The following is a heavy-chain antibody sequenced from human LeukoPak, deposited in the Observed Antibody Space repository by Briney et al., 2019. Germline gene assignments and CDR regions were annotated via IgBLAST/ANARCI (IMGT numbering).Heavy chain of an antibody. D-gene: IGHD5-18*01. CDR1: GFTFSSYA. J-gene: IGHJ4*02. CDR3: ARPRGPRGYSYGYFDY. Sequence: PGGSLRLSCAASGFTFSSYAMSWVRQAPGKGLEWFSAISGSGGSTYYADSVKGRFTISRDNSKNTLYLQMNSLRAEDTAVYYCARPRGPRGYSYGYFDYWGQGTLVTVSS. CDR2: ISGSGGST. V-gene: IGHV3-23*01.